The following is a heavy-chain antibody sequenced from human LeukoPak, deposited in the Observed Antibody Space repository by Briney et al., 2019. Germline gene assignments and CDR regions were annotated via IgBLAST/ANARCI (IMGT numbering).Heavy chain of an antibody. Sequence: PGGSLRLSCAASGFTFSSYSMNWVRQAPGKGLEWVSYISSSSSTIYYADSVKGRFTISRDNAKNSLYLQMNSLRAEDTAVYYCARVRFGDCSGGSCYSSWFDPWGQGILVTVPS. J-gene: IGHJ5*02. CDR1: GFTFSSYS. D-gene: IGHD2-15*01. CDR3: ARVRFGDCSGGSCYSSWFDP. V-gene: IGHV3-48*04. CDR2: ISSSSSTI.